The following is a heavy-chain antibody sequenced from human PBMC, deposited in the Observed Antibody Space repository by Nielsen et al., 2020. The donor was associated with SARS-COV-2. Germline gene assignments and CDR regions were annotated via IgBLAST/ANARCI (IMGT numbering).Heavy chain of an antibody. Sequence: SETLSLTCTVSGASISSGGYFWSWIRQHPGKGLEWIGYIYFTGRTSYNPSLKSRVAMSVDTSKNQFSLDLKSVTAADTAVYYRAREASGYDHYKYGMDVWGLGATVTVSS. CDR1: GASISSGGYF. V-gene: IGHV4-31*03. CDR3: AREASGYDHYKYGMDV. D-gene: IGHD5-12*01. J-gene: IGHJ6*02. CDR2: IYFTGRT.